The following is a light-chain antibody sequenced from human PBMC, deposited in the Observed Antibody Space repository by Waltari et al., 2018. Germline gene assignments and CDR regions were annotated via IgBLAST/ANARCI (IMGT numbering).Light chain of an antibody. CDR2: EDT. CDR3: YSSDSTGLRV. J-gene: IGLJ1*01. Sequence: SYELTQTPSVSVSPGQTARITCSGHELPRQYAYWFQQKSGQAPRLVIYEDTKQPSGIPERFSGSSSGTVATLTITGAQVDDEADYYCYSSDSTGLRVFGGGTTVVVL. CDR1: ELPRQY. V-gene: IGLV3-10*01.